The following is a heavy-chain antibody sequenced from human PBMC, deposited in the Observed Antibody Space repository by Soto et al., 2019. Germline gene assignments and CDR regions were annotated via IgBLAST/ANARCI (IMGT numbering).Heavy chain of an antibody. V-gene: IGHV3-74*01. CDR1: GFAFGSYW. Sequence: VQLVESGGGLVQPGGSLRLSCAASGFAFGSYWMHWVRQAPGKGLVWVSRISQDGAIATQADSVKGRFTISRDNAKNTLFLQMNSPRADDTAVYYCLRDQRPWNEFADQWGQGTLVTVSS. CDR3: LRDQRPWNEFADQ. D-gene: IGHD1-1*01. CDR2: ISQDGAIA. J-gene: IGHJ1*01.